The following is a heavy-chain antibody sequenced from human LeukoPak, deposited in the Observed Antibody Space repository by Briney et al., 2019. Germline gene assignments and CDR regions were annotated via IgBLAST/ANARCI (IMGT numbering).Heavy chain of an antibody. CDR2: ISDSGGST. J-gene: IGHJ6*02. Sequence: PGGPLRLSCGASGFTFSNYAMSWVRQAPGKGLEWVSTISDSGGSTYYADSVKGRFTISRDNYKNTLSLQMDSLRAEDTAIYYCAKVPYSDYGSGRPPFMDVWGQGTTVAVSS. CDR1: GFTFSNYA. CDR3: AKVPYSDYGSGRPPFMDV. D-gene: IGHD3-10*01. V-gene: IGHV3-23*01.